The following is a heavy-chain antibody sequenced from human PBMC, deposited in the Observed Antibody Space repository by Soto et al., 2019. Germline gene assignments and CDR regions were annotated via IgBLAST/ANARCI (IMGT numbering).Heavy chain of an antibody. Sequence: SETLSLTCAVSGGTISSGAYSLSWLRQPPGRGLEWIGFISHNGITYYNPSLKSRVTISVDISKNQFSLNLSSVIAADTAVYYCARWMRSGGFLRSLDIWAQGTMVTVSS. D-gene: IGHD2-15*01. J-gene: IGHJ6*02. CDR2: ISHNGIT. V-gene: IGHV4-30-2*01. CDR1: GGTISSGAYS. CDR3: ARWMRSGGFLRSLDI.